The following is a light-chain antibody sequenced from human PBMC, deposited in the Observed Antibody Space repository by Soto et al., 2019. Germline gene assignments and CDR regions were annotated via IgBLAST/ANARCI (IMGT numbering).Light chain of an antibody. CDR2: AAS. CDR3: LQHYSYPRT. CDR1: QDISND. V-gene: IGKV1-17*03. Sequence: DILMTQSPSAMSASVGDRVTITCRASQDISNDLGWFQQKPGEVPKRLIYAASSLQSGVPSRFGGSGSGTEFTLTISSLQHEDFANYYRLQHYSYPRTFGQGTKVEV. J-gene: IGKJ1*01.